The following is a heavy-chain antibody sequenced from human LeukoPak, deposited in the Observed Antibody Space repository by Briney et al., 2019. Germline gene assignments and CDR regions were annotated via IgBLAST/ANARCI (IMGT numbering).Heavy chain of an antibody. CDR2: INTNTRNP. CDR1: GYTFTNYG. V-gene: IGHV7-4-1*02. CDR3: ARDKYQLPYEIDY. D-gene: IGHD2-2*01. J-gene: IGHJ4*02. Sequence: ASVKVSCRASGYTFTNYGVNWVRQAPGQGLEWMGWINTNTRNPTYAQGFTGRFVFSLDTSLGTAYLQISSLKAEDTAVYYCARDKYQLPYEIDYWGQGTLVTVSS.